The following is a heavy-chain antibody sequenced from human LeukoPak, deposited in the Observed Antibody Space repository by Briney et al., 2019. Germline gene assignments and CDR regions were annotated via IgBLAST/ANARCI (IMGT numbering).Heavy chain of an antibody. CDR3: AKGSGNYYDSTGYYFYYGMDV. D-gene: IGHD3-22*01. J-gene: IGHJ6*02. V-gene: IGHV3-9*01. CDR1: GSTFDDYA. CDR2: ISWNSGSI. Sequence: GGSLRLSCAASGSTFDDYAMYWVRQAPGKGLEWVSGISWNSGSIDYADSVKGRFTVSRDNAKNSLNLQMNSLGVEDTAVYYCAKGSGNYYDSTGYYFYYGMDVWGQGTTVTVSS.